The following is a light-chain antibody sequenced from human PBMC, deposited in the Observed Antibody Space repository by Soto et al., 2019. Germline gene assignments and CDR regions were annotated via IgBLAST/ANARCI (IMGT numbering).Light chain of an antibody. CDR1: QSVSDY. CDR2: DAS. CDR3: HQRHNLPET. Sequence: EFVLTQSPATLSLSPGERATLSCRASQSVSDYLAWYQQKPGQAPRLLIYDASNMATGIPARFSGSGSGTDFTLTISSLEPEDFAIYYCHQRHNLPETFGQGTKVEIK. V-gene: IGKV3-11*01. J-gene: IGKJ1*01.